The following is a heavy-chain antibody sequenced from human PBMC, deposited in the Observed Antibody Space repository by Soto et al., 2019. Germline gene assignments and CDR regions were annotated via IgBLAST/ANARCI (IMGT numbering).Heavy chain of an antibody. CDR3: ARHFYGDYGYFDY. Sequence: QLQLQESGPGLVKPSETLSLTCTVSGGSISGSSYYWGWIRQPPGKGLEWIGSIYYSGSTYYNPSLKSRVTISVDTSKNQFSLKLSSVTAADTAVYYCARHFYGDYGYFDYWGQGTLVTVSS. CDR1: GGSISGSSYY. CDR2: IYYSGST. V-gene: IGHV4-39*01. J-gene: IGHJ4*02. D-gene: IGHD4-17*01.